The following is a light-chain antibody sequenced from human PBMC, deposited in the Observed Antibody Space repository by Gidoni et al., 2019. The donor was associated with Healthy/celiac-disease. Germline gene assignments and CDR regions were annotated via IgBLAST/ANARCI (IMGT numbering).Light chain of an antibody. CDR1: SSDLGGYNY. J-gene: IGLJ3*02. Sequence: QSALTQPAPVSASTGQSITISCTGTSSDLGGYNYVSWYQQHPGQAPELMIYDVSNRPSGVSNLFSGAKSGNTASLTISGLQAEDEADYYCSSYTSSSTLVFGGGTKLTVL. CDR3: SSYTSSSTLV. V-gene: IGLV2-14*01. CDR2: DVS.